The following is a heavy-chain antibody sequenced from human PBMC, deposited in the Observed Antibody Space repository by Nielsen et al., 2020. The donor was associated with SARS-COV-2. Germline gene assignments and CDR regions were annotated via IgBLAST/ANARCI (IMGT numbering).Heavy chain of an antibody. CDR3: ARTPVYYDILTGYYFDY. CDR2: ISAYNGNT. CDR1: GYTFTSYG. Sequence: ASVKVSCKASGYTFTSYGISWVRQAPGQGLEWMGWISAYNGNTNYAQKLQGRVTMTTDTSTSTAYMELRSLRSDDTAVYYCARTPVYYDILTGYYFDYWGQGTLVTVSS. J-gene: IGHJ4*02. D-gene: IGHD3-9*01. V-gene: IGHV1-18*01.